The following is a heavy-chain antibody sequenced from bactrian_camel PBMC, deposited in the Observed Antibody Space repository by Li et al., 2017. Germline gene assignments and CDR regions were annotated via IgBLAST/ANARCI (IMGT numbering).Heavy chain of an antibody. CDR2: IDSDGTKT. V-gene: IGHV3-2*01. J-gene: IGHJ4*01. CDR1: RFTFGTYY. CDR3: ATYIYVAGDNDY. D-gene: IGHD5*01. Sequence: QLVESGGGLVQPGGSLTLSCAASRFTFGTYYMNWVRQAPGKGLEWVSTIDSDGTKTNYTDSVKGRFTISRDNNENTMYLQMNSLKTEDTAVYYCATYIYVAGDNDYWGQGTQVTVS.